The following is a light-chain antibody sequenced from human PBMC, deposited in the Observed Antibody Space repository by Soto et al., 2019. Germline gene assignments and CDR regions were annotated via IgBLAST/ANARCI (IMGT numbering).Light chain of an antibody. J-gene: IGLJ3*02. CDR1: SSNIGSNY. Sequence: QSVLTQPPSASGTPGQRVTISCSGSSSNIGSNYVYWYQQLPGTAPKLLIYRNNQRPSGVPDRFSGSKSGTSASLAISGLRSEDEADYYSAGWDDSLSGPVFGGGTKLTVL. V-gene: IGLV1-47*01. CDR2: RNN. CDR3: AGWDDSLSGPV.